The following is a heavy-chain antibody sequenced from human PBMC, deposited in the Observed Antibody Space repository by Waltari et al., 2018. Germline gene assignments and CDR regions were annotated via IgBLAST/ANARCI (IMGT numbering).Heavy chain of an antibody. CDR2: IIPSFGTA. CDR3: ARDRFYYMDV. V-gene: IGHV1-69*13. J-gene: IGHJ6*03. CDR1: GGTFSSYA. Sequence: QVQLVQSGAEVKKPGSSVKVSCKASGGTFSSYAISWVRQAPGQVVEWMGRIIPSFGTANYAQQVQGRVTITADKSTSTAYMELSSLRSEDTAVYYCARDRFYYMDVWGKGTTVTISS. D-gene: IGHD3-3*01.